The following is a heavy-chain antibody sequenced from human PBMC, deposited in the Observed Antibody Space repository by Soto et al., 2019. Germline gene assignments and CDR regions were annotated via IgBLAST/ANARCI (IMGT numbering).Heavy chain of an antibody. V-gene: IGHV3-21*01. D-gene: IGHD6-25*01. CDR3: ARGIAADDYYYMDV. CDR2: ISSSSSYI. J-gene: IGHJ6*03. Sequence: GGSLRLSCAASGFTFSSYSMNWVRQAPGKGLEWVSSISSSSSYIYYADSVKGRFTISRDNAKNSLYLQMNSLRAEDKAVYYCARGIAADDYYYMDVWGKGTTVTVSS. CDR1: GFTFSSYS.